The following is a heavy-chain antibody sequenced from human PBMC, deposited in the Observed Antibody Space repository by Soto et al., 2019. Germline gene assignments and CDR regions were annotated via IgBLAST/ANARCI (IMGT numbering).Heavy chain of an antibody. J-gene: IGHJ6*02. CDR2: IRTKAEGGAT. CDR3: TTGSVEGV. Sequence: VQLVESGGGLVQPGGSLRLSCAASDFTITNAWMNWVRQAPGKGREWVGRIRTKAEGGATDYAAPLKGRFTTSRDDSRNTLFLPMNSLKTEDTAVYYCTTGSVEGVWGQGATVTVSS. V-gene: IGHV3-15*07. CDR1: DFTITNAW. D-gene: IGHD2-15*01.